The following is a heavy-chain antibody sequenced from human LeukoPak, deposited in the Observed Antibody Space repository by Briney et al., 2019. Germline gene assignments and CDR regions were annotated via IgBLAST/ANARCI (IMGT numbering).Heavy chain of an antibody. Sequence: PSETLSLTCTASGGSISNYYWTLIRQPPGKELEWIGNIYYTGNTNYNPSLKSRLSMSVDTSRNHFSLTLTSVTVADTALYYCASSVGPYGSNNGFDVWGPGTMVTVSS. CDR2: IYYTGNT. J-gene: IGHJ3*01. CDR3: ASSVGPYGSNNGFDV. D-gene: IGHD4-11*01. CDR1: GGSISNYY. V-gene: IGHV4-59*08.